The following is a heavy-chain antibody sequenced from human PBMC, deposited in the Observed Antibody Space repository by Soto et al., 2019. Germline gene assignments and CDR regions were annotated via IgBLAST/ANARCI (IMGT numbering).Heavy chain of an antibody. Sequence: SETLSLTCTVSGDSISSHYWSWIRQPPGKGLEWIGHIYHSGGTRYNPSLRSRVTISVDTSKNQFSLKLRSVTAADTAVYYCAKNVAVAGFSLDPWGQGILVTVSS. CDR1: GDSISSHY. J-gene: IGHJ5*02. V-gene: IGHV4-59*11. CDR2: IYHSGGT. D-gene: IGHD6-19*01. CDR3: AKNVAVAGFSLDP.